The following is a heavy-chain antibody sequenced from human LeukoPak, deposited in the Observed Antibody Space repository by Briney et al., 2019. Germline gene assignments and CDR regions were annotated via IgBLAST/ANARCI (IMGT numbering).Heavy chain of an antibody. CDR3: AKPDYSNYYYFDY. CDR2: ITSGGTT. V-gene: IGHV3-23*01. D-gene: IGHD4-11*01. CDR1: GFTFSSYA. J-gene: IGHJ4*02. Sequence: GGSLRLSCAASGFTFSSYAMSWVRQAPGKGLEWVSAITSGGTTYYADSVKGRFTISRDNSKNTLYLQMNSLRAEDTAVYYCAKPDYSNYYYFDYWGQGTLVTVSS.